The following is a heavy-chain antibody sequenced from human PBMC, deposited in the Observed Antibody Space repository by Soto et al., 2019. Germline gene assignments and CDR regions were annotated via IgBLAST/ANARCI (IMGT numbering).Heavy chain of an antibody. Sequence: SVKVSCKASGGTFSSYTISWVRQAPGQGLEWMGRIIPILGIANYAQKFQGRVTITADKSTSTAYMELSSLRSEDTAVYYCARAAMVDYYSYGMDVWGQGTTVTVSS. J-gene: IGHJ6*02. V-gene: IGHV1-69*02. CDR1: GGTFSSYT. CDR3: ARAAMVDYYSYGMDV. D-gene: IGHD5-18*01. CDR2: IIPILGIA.